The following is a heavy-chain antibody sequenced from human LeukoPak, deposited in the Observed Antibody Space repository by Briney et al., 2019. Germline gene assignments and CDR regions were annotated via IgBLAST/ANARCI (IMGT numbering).Heavy chain of an antibody. D-gene: IGHD5-18*01. J-gene: IGHJ4*02. CDR2: MSGSGTST. CDR1: GFTFSISA. V-gene: IGHV3-23*01. CDR3: AKEGGIRGYSYGHALDY. Sequence: PGGSLRLSCAASGFTFSISAMTWVRQAPGKGLEWVSTMSGSGTSTYYADSVKGRFSISRDNSKNTLYLQMNSLSAEDTAVYYCAKEGGIRGYSYGHALDYWGQGTLVTVSS.